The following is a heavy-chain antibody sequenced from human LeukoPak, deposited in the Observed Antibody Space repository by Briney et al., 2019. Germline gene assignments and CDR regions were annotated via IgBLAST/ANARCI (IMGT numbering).Heavy chain of an antibody. CDR2: ISSNGGST. J-gene: IGHJ4*02. CDR1: GFTFSSYA. V-gene: IGHV3-64*01. Sequence: PGGSLRLSCAASGFTFSSYAMHWVRQAPGKGLEYVSAISSNGGSTYYANSVKGRFTISRDNSKNTLYLQMGSLRAEDMAVYYCARGNLGGYYFVYWGQGTLVTVSS. D-gene: IGHD1-14*01. CDR3: ARGNLGGYYFVY.